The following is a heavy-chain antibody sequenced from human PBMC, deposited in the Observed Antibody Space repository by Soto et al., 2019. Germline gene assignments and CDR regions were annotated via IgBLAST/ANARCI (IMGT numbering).Heavy chain of an antibody. CDR1: GFTFSSYW. CDR3: AREGNADYGDPGNAFDI. D-gene: IGHD4-17*01. CDR2: INSDGSST. Sequence: EVQLVESGGGLVQPGGSLRLSCAASGFTFSSYWMHWVRQAPGKGLVWVSRINSDGSSTSYADSVKGRFTISRDNAKNTLYLQMNSLRAEDTAVYYCAREGNADYGDPGNAFDIWGQGTMVTVSS. J-gene: IGHJ3*02. V-gene: IGHV3-74*01.